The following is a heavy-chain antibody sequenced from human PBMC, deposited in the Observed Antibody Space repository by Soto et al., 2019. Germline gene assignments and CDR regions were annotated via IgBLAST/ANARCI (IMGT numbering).Heavy chain of an antibody. CDR1: GFSFSGYA. J-gene: IGHJ6*02. Sequence: GGSLRLSCAASGFSFSGYAMYWVRQAPGKGLEWVAVISYDGSNKYYADSVKGRFTISRDNSKNTLYLQMNSLRAEDTAVYYCARGNVPGGYGSYYYGMDVWGQGTTVTVSS. D-gene: IGHD5-18*01. V-gene: IGHV3-30-3*01. CDR3: ARGNVPGGYGSYYYGMDV. CDR2: ISYDGSNK.